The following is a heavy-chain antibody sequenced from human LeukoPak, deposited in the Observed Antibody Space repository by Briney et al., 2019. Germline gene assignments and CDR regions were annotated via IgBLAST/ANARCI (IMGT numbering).Heavy chain of an antibody. CDR1: GFTFSNAW. V-gene: IGHV3-15*01. CDR3: STLVGSWDQQNDY. CDR2: IKSKTDGGTT. D-gene: IGHD2-15*01. J-gene: IGHJ4*02. Sequence: PGGSLRLSCAASGFTFSNAWMSWVRQAPGKGLEWVGRIKSKTDGGTTDYAAPVKGRFTISRDDSKNTLYLQMNSLKTEDTAVYYCSTLVGSWDQQNDYWGQGTLVTVSS.